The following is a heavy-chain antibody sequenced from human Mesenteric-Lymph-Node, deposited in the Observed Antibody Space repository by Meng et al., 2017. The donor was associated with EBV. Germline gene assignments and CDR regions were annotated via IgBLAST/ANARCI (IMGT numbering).Heavy chain of an antibody. J-gene: IGHJ4*02. V-gene: IGHV4-39*01. CDR2: IYYSGTT. Sequence: QLQLQEAGPGLVKPSEPLSLTCTVSGDSINSNYYYWGWIRQPPGKGLQWIGSIYYSGTTFYNPSLKSRVTISVDTSKNQLSLKLTSVTAADTAVYYCARTPLYNWGDWGRGTLVTVSS. CDR3: ARTPLYNWGD. CDR1: GDSINSNYYY. D-gene: IGHD7-27*01.